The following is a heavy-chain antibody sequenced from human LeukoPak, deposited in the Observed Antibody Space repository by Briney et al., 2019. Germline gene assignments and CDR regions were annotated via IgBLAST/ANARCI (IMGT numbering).Heavy chain of an antibody. Sequence: SETLSPICTVSGGSISSYYWSWIRQPAGKGLEWIGRIYTSGSTNYNPSLKSRVTMSVDTSKNQFSLKLSSVTAADTAVYYCARVHCSSTSCPYYYSYYIAVWGKATTATVSS. CDR1: GGSISSYY. D-gene: IGHD2-2*01. CDR3: ARVHCSSTSCPYYYSYYIAV. J-gene: IGHJ6*03. V-gene: IGHV4-4*07. CDR2: IYTSGST.